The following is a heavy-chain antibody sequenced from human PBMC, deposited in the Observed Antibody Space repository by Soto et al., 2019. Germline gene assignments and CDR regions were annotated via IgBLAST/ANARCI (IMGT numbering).Heavy chain of an antibody. V-gene: IGHV3-48*02. CDR3: ARDRGGNSDLYYYYGMDV. CDR1: GFTFSSYS. Sequence: PGGSLRLSSAASGFTFSSYSMNWVRQAPGKGLEWVSYISSSSSTIYYADSVKGRFTISRDNAKNSPYLQMNSLRDEDTAVYYCARDRGGNSDLYYYYGMDVWGQGTTVTVSS. D-gene: IGHD2-15*01. J-gene: IGHJ6*02. CDR2: ISSSSSTI.